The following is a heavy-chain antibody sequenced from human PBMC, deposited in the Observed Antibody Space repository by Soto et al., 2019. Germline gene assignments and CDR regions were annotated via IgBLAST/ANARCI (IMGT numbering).Heavy chain of an antibody. V-gene: IGHV1-69*01. Sequence: QVQLVQSGAEVKKPGSSVKVSCKASGGTFSSYAISWVRRAPGQGREWVGGIIPIFGTANYAQKFQGRVTITADESKSTASMELSSLRSEDTAVYYCARDRPALLLTYYGMDVWGQGTTVTVSS. CDR3: ARDRPALLLTYYGMDV. J-gene: IGHJ6*02. CDR2: IIPIFGTA. D-gene: IGHD2-15*01. CDR1: GGTFSSYA.